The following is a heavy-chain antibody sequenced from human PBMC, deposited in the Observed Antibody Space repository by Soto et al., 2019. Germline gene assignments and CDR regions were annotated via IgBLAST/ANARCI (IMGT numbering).Heavy chain of an antibody. Sequence: GGSLRLSCAASGFTFSGSAMHWVRQASGKGLEWVGRIRSKANSYATAYAASVKGRVTISRDDSKNTAYLQLNSLKTADTAVYYCTSGDVEYYSSTSCDMSSFDIWGQGTMVTVSS. J-gene: IGHJ3*02. CDR2: IRSKANSYAT. CDR3: TSGDVEYYSSTSCDMSSFDI. CDR1: GFTFSGSA. D-gene: IGHD2-2*02. V-gene: IGHV3-73*01.